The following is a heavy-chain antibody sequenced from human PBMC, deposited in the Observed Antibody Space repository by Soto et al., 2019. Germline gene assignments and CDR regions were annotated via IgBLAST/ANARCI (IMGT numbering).Heavy chain of an antibody. Sequence: QVQLVQSGAEVKKPGSSVKVSCKASGGTFSSYAISWVRQAPGQGLEWMGGIIPIFGTSNYAQKFQGRVTITADESTRTAYMERSSLGSEDTAVYYCAGGGGAGIVVVGSFDYWGQGTLVTVSS. V-gene: IGHV1-69*01. CDR2: IIPIFGTS. CDR3: AGGGGAGIVVVGSFDY. D-gene: IGHD2-15*01. J-gene: IGHJ4*02. CDR1: GGTFSSYA.